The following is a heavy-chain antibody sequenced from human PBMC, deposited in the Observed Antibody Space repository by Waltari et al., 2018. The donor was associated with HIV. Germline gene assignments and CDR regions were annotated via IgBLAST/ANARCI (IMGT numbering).Heavy chain of an antibody. Sequence: EVQLLESGGGLVQPGQSLRISCTVSGFSFVTYAMSWVRQAPGKGLGWVSAMSGTGDHTFYADSVKSRFTISRENSKRTLYLQMNSLRAEDTALYYCARHSSSHPYYYAMDVWGQGTTVTVSS. D-gene: IGHD6-13*01. J-gene: IGHJ6*02. CDR3: ARHSSSHPYYYAMDV. V-gene: IGHV3-23*01. CDR2: MSGTGDHT. CDR1: GFSFVTYA.